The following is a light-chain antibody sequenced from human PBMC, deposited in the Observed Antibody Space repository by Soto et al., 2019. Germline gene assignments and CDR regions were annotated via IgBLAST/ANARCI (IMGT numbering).Light chain of an antibody. CDR2: VNSDGSH. CDR1: SGHSNYA. Sequence: QPVLTQSPSASASLGASVKLPCTLPSGHSNYAIAWHQQQPEKGPRYLMRVNSDGSHIKGDGIPDRFSGSSSGAERYLTISSLQSEDEADYYCQTWGTGWVFGGGTKVTVL. CDR3: QTWGTGWV. V-gene: IGLV4-69*01. J-gene: IGLJ3*02.